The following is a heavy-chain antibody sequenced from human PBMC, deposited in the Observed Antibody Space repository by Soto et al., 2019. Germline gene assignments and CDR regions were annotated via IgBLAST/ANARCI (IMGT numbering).Heavy chain of an antibody. CDR2: IKQDGSDK. CDR1: GFTFSKYS. J-gene: IGHJ4*02. V-gene: IGHV3-7*01. CDR3: KRGGCNSERYYCSDY. Sequence: GALLLSCTASGFTFSKYSMSWVRQAPGKGLEWVANIKQDGSDKYYVDSVKGRFTISRDNAENSLYLQMNSLRAEDTAVYYCKRGGCNSERYYCSDYWGQGTLVTVYS. D-gene: IGHD1-26*01.